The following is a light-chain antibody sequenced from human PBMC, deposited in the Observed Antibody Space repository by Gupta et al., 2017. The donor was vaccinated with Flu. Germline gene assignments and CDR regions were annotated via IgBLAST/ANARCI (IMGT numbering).Light chain of an antibody. CDR1: NSNIGSYA. V-gene: IGLV1-44*01. Sequence: QSVLTQPPSASGTPGQRVTISCSGSNSNIGSYAVNWYQQPPGRAPKLLIYNNNQRPSGVPDRFSGSKSGTSASLAISGLQSEDEADYYCAAWDDNLNVFGTGTKVTGL. CDR3: AAWDDNLNV. CDR2: NNN. J-gene: IGLJ1*01.